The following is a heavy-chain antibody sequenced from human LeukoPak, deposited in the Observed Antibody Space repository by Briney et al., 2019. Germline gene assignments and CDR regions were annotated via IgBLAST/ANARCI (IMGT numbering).Heavy chain of an antibody. Sequence: GGSLRLSCAASGFTFSSYGMHWVRQAPGKGLEWVAVIWYDGSNKYYADSVKGRFTISRDNSKNTLYLQMNSLRAEDTAVYYCARSGLQLERRGINWFDPWGQGTLVTLSS. CDR3: ARSGLQLERRGINWFDP. D-gene: IGHD1-1*01. V-gene: IGHV3-33*01. CDR2: IWYDGSNK. J-gene: IGHJ5*02. CDR1: GFTFSSYG.